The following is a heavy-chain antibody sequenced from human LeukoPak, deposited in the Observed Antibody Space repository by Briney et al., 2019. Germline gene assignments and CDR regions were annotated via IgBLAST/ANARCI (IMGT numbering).Heavy chain of an antibody. J-gene: IGHJ4*02. V-gene: IGHV3-48*03. CDR3: ARSFAAYFDY. CDR1: GFTFSSYE. Sequence: GGSLRLSCAASGFTFSSYEMNWVRQAPGKGLEWVSYISSSGSTIYCADSVKGRFTISRDNAKNSLYLQMNSLRAEDTAVYYCARSFAAYFDYWGQGTLVTVSS. D-gene: IGHD2/OR15-2a*01. CDR2: ISSSGSTI.